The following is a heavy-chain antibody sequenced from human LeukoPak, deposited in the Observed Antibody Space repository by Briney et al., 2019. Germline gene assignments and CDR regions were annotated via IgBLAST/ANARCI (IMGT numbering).Heavy chain of an antibody. J-gene: IGHJ4*02. CDR3: ARGHVYENYHDSSGYDY. CDR1: AFSLNAYN. V-gene: IGHV3-21*01. Sequence: GGSLRLSCAASAFSLNAYNMNWVRQAPGKGLEWVSSISYTGTYIYYADSVKGRFTISRDNAKNSLYLQMNSLRGEDTAVYYCARGHVYENYHDSSGYDYWGQGTLVTVSS. D-gene: IGHD3-22*01. CDR2: ISYTGTYI.